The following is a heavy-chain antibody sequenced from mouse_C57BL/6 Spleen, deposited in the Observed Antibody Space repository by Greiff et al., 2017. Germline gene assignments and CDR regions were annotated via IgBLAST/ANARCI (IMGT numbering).Heavy chain of an antibody. J-gene: IGHJ2*01. D-gene: IGHD4-1*01. Sequence: DVMLVESGEGLVKPGGSLKLSCAASGFTFSSYAMSWVRQTPEKRLEWVAYISSGGDYIYYADTVKGRFTISRDNARKTLYLQMSSLKSEDTAMYYCTGAANWCFDCWGQGTTLTVSS. V-gene: IGHV5-9-1*02. CDR2: ISSGGDYI. CDR1: GFTFSSYA. CDR3: TGAANWCFDC.